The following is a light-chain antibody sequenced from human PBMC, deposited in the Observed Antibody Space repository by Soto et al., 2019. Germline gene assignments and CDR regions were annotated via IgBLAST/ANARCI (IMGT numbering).Light chain of an antibody. Sequence: EIVMTQSPATLSVSPGARATLSCRASQSVSSNLAWYQQKPGQAPRLLIYGASPRATGIPARFSGSGSGTEFTLTISSLQSEDFAVYYCQQYNNWLITFGQGTRLEIK. CDR2: GAS. V-gene: IGKV3-15*01. CDR1: QSVSSN. CDR3: QQYNNWLIT. J-gene: IGKJ5*01.